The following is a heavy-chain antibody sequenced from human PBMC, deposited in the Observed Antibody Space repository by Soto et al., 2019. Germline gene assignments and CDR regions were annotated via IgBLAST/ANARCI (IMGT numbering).Heavy chain of an antibody. J-gene: IGHJ4*02. D-gene: IGHD1-26*01. CDR1: GFTFSSYG. CDR2: IWYDGSNK. CDR3: ARDRSGSYYNWDYFDY. Sequence: QVQLVESGGGVVQPGRSLRLSCAASGFTFSSYGMHWVRQAPGKGLEWVAVIWYDGSNKYYADSVKGRFTISRDNSNNTLYLQMNSLRAEDTAVYYCARDRSGSYYNWDYFDYWGQGTLVTVSS. V-gene: IGHV3-33*01.